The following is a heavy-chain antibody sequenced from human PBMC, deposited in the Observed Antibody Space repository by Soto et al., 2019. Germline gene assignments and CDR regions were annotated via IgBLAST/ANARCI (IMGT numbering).Heavy chain of an antibody. J-gene: IGHJ5*02. CDR1: GGSISSGDYY. Sequence: SETLSLTCTVSGGSISSGDYYWSWIRQPPGKGLEWTGYIYYSGSTYYNPSLKSRVTISVDTSKNQFSLKLSSVTAADTAVYYCARDRSPRVWFDPWGQGTLVTVSS. CDR2: IYYSGST. CDR3: ARDRSPRVWFDP. V-gene: IGHV4-30-4*01.